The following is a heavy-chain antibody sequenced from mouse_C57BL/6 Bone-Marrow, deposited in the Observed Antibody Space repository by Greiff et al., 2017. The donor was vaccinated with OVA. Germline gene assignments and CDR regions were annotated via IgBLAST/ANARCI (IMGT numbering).Heavy chain of an antibody. CDR1: GFTFSSYG. CDR3: ASIWFDV. D-gene: IGHD1-1*02. CDR2: ISSGGSYT. J-gene: IGHJ1*03. Sequence: EVQLVESGGDLVKPGGSLKLSCAASGFTFSSYGMSWVRQTPDKRLEWVATISSGGSYTYYPDSVKGRITISRDNAKNTLYLQMSSLKSEDTARYYCASIWFDVWGTGTTVTVSS. V-gene: IGHV5-6*01.